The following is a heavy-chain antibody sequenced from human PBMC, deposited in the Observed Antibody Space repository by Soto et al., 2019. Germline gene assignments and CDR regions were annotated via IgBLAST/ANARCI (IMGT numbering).Heavy chain of an antibody. D-gene: IGHD2-2*02. CDR1: GYTFTSYY. Sequence: ASVKVSCKASGYTFTSYYMHWVRQAPGQGLEWMGIINPSGGSTSYAQKFQGRVTMTRDTSTSTVYMELSSLRSEDTAVYYCARDPGADQLLYHRSGIGYFHHWGQGTLVTVSS. CDR3: ARDPGADQLLYHRSGIGYFHH. J-gene: IGHJ1*01. CDR2: INPSGGST. V-gene: IGHV1-46*03.